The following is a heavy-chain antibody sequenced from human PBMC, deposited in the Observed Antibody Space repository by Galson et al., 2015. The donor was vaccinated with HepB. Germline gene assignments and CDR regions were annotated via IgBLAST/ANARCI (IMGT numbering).Heavy chain of an antibody. Sequence: LSLTCTVSGGSISSSSYYWGWLRQPPGKGLEWIGSIYYSGSTYYNPSLKSRVTISVDTSKNQFSLKLGSVTAADTAVYYCARERVTRYDAFDIWGQGTMVTVSS. CDR3: ARERVTRYDAFDI. V-gene: IGHV4-39*07. J-gene: IGHJ3*02. CDR2: IYYSGST. D-gene: IGHD4-23*01. CDR1: GGSISSSSYY.